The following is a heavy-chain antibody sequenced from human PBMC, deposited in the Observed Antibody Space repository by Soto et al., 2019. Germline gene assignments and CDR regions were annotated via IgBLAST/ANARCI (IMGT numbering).Heavy chain of an antibody. CDR3: VQDVHDAIYPYAS. Sequence: EVQLVESGGVLVNPGGSLKLSCAASGFTFSGAWMNWVRQEPGKGLERVGLIKSKADGETTHYAAPVEGRFTISRDDSKSSLPLQMTSLKDEDTAVYSCVQDVHDAIYPYASWGQGTLVTVSS. V-gene: IGHV3-15*01. D-gene: IGHD3-16*01. J-gene: IGHJ5*02. CDR1: GFTFSGAW. CDR2: IKSKADGETT.